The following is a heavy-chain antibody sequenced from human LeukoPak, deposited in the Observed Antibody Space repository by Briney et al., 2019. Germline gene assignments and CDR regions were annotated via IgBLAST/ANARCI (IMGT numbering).Heavy chain of an antibody. CDR1: GYTFTGYY. CDR2: INPNSGGT. J-gene: IGHJ3*02. D-gene: IGHD7-27*01. V-gene: IGHV1-2*02. CDR3: ARVTGDLAAFDI. Sequence: GASVKISCKASGYTFTGYYMHWVRQAPGQGLEWMGWINPNSGGTNYAQKFQGRVTMTRDTSISTAYMELSRLRSDDTAVYYCARVTGDLAAFDIWGQGTMVTVSS.